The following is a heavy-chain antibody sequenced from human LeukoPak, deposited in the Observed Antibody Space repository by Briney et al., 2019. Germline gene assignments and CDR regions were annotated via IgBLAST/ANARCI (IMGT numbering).Heavy chain of an antibody. CDR1: GFTFSAYA. D-gene: IGHD3-10*01. J-gene: IGHJ4*02. V-gene: IGHV3-23*01. CDR3: AKGRWFGEPSLFDY. Sequence: PGGSLRLFCAASGFTFSAYAMNWVRQAPGKGLEWVSALSGSGDNTYYADSVKGRFTMSRDNSKNTLYLQMNSLRAEDTAIYYCAKGRWFGEPSLFDYWGQGSLVTVSS. CDR2: LSGSGDNT.